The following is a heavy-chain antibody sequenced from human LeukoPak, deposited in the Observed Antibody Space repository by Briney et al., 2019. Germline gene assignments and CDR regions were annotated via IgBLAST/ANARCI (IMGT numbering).Heavy chain of an antibody. Sequence: GRSLRLSCAASGFTFDDYAMHWVWQAPGKGLEWVSGISWNSGSIGYADSVKGRFTISRDNAKNSLYLQMNSLRAEDTALYYCAKDIERFGELLSILDYWGQGTLVTVSS. CDR2: ISWNSGSI. CDR1: GFTFDDYA. V-gene: IGHV3-9*01. D-gene: IGHD3-10*01. J-gene: IGHJ4*02. CDR3: AKDIERFGELLSILDY.